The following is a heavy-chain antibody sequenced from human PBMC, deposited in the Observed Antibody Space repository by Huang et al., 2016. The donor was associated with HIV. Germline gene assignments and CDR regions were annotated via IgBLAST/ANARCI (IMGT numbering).Heavy chain of an antibody. CDR1: GGSISSSSYY. D-gene: IGHD6-19*01. Sequence: QLQLQESGPGLVKPSETLSLTCTVSGGSISSSSYYWGWIRQPPGKGLEWSGSIYYSGSTYYNPSLKRRVTISVDTSKNQFSLKLSSVTAADTAVYYCARLPGSSGWYFYFDYWGQGTLVTVSS. J-gene: IGHJ4*02. CDR2: IYYSGST. V-gene: IGHV4-39*01. CDR3: ARLPGSSGWYFYFDY.